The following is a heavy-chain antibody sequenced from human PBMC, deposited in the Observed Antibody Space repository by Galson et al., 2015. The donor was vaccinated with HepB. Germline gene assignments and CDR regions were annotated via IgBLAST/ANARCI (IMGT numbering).Heavy chain of an antibody. Sequence: SLRLSCAASGFTFSSYGMHWVRQAPGKGLEWVAFIRYDGSNKYYADSVKGRFTISRDNSKNTLYLQMNSLRAEDTAVYYCAKGMITFGGVIPLDYWGQGTLVTVSS. V-gene: IGHV3-30*02. CDR1: GFTFSSYG. CDR2: IRYDGSNK. J-gene: IGHJ4*02. D-gene: IGHD3-16*02. CDR3: AKGMITFGGVIPLDY.